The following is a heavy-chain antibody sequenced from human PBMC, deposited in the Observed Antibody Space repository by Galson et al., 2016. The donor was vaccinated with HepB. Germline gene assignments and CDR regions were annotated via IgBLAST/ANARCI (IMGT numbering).Heavy chain of an antibody. D-gene: IGHD3-10*01. CDR1: GGSISSGGYY. V-gene: IGHV4-31*03. CDR2: IYNSVST. CDR3: ARGTLGRKYYYGSGSYHYYQYMDV. J-gene: IGHJ6*03. Sequence: TLSLTCTVSGGSISSGGYYWSWIRQPPGKGLEWIGYIYNSVSTYYNPSLKSRVTISQDTSKNQFSLRLTSVTAADTAVYYCARGTLGRKYYYGSGSYHYYQYMDVWGKGTTVTVSS.